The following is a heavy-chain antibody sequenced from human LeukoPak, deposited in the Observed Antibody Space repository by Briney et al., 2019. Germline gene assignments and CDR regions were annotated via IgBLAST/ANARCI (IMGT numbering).Heavy chain of an antibody. Sequence: ASVKVSCKASGYTFTSYGISWVRQAPGQGLEWMGGIIPIFGTANYAQKFQGRVTITADESMSTAYMELSSLRSEDTAVYYCASTAVAGTWGVLPFDYWGQGTLVTVSS. V-gene: IGHV1-69*13. CDR2: IIPIFGTA. CDR3: ASTAVAGTWGVLPFDY. CDR1: GYTFTSYG. J-gene: IGHJ4*02. D-gene: IGHD6-19*01.